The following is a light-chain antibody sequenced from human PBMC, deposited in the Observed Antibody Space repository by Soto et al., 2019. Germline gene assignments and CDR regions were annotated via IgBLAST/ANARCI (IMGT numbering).Light chain of an antibody. CDR1: QDISNY. J-gene: IGKJ2*01. V-gene: IGKV1-33*01. CDR3: QQYDNPKT. Sequence: DIQMTQSPSSLSASVGDRVTITCQASQDISNYLNWYQQKPGKAPKLLIYDASNLETGVRSRFSGSGSGTDFTFTISSLQPEDIATYYCQQYDNPKTFGQGTKLEIK. CDR2: DAS.